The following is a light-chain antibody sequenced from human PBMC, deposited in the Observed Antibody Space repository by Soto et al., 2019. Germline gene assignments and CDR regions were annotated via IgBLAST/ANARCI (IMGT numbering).Light chain of an antibody. Sequence: DIVMTQSPPSLSVTPGEPASISCRSSQSLLHSDGYTYVDWYVQRPGQSPQLLIYLGSNRASGVPDRLSGSGSGTDFTLKISKVESEDVDIYYCMQVLHTPFSFGPGTKVDFK. CDR2: LGS. J-gene: IGKJ3*01. CDR3: MQVLHTPFS. CDR1: QSLLHSDGYTY. V-gene: IGKV2-28*01.